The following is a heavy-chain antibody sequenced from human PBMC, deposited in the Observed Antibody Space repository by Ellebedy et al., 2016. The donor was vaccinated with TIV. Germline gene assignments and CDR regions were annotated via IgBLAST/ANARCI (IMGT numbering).Heavy chain of an antibody. CDR1: GYSFTSYW. V-gene: IGHV5-10-1*01. D-gene: IGHD6-19*01. J-gene: IGHJ3*02. CDR2: IAPSGPYT. CDR3: ARHRGYSSGRYTGDSFDI. Sequence: GESLKISCTGSGYSFTSYWISGVRQMPGKGLEWMGRIAPSGPYTTYITSFHGHVIISGDRSITTAYLQCSSMKASDTAMYYCARHRGYSSGRYTGDSFDIWGQGTMVTVSS.